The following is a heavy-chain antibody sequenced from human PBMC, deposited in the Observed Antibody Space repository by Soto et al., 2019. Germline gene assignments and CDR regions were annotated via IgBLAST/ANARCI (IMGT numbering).Heavy chain of an antibody. D-gene: IGHD5-12*01. Sequence: GGSLRLSCAASGFTFADYAMHWVRQAPGKGLEWVSVISWNSGSIGYADSVKGRFTISRDNAKNSLYLQMNSLRAEDTALYYCAKDKRSGSPAFDIWGQGTMVTVSS. CDR1: GFTFADYA. CDR2: ISWNSGSI. J-gene: IGHJ3*02. V-gene: IGHV3-9*01. CDR3: AKDKRSGSPAFDI.